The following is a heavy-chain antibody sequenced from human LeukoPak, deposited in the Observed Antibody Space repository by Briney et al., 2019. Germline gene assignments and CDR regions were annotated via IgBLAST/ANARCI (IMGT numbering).Heavy chain of an antibody. D-gene: IGHD3-9*01. J-gene: IGHJ6*03. CDR1: GFTFSSYE. CDR3: AREMVYYDILYYYYYYMDV. CDR2: ISSFSSTI. V-gene: IGHV3-48*03. Sequence: PGGSLRLSCAASGFTFSSYEMNWVRQAPGKGLEWVSYISSFSSTIYYADSVKGRFTISRDNAKNSLYLQMNSLRAEDTAVYYRAREMVYYDILYYYYYYMDVWGKGTTVTISS.